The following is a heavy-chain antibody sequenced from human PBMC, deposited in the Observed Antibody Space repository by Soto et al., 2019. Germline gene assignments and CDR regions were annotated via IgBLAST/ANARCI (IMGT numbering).Heavy chain of an antibody. Sequence: ALETQCLPRTVAWGTVWVSGYYWGLIRQPPGKGLEWIGSIYYSGSTYYNPSLKSRVTISVDTSNNQFSLKLSSVTAADTAFYYCASSTYYYGDFDYWGQGTLVTVSS. V-gene: IGHV4-39*01. D-gene: IGHD3-22*01. CDR3: ASSTYYYGDFDY. J-gene: IGHJ4*02. CDR2: IYYSGST. CDR1: WGTVWVSGYY.